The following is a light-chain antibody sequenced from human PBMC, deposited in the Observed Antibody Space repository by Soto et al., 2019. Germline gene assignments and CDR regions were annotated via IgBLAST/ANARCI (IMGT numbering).Light chain of an antibody. CDR1: HSVRNNY. Sequence: EIVLTQSPGTLSLSPGERATLSCRASHSVRNNYLAWYQQKPGQAPRLLIYATSSRATGIPDRFSGGGSGTDFTLTISRLEPEDFAVYYCQQFGSYPRTFGGGTKVDIK. CDR3: QQFGSYPRT. CDR2: ATS. V-gene: IGKV3-20*01. J-gene: IGKJ4*02.